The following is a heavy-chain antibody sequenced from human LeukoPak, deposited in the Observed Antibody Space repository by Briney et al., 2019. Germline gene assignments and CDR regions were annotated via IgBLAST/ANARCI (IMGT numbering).Heavy chain of an antibody. Sequence: PGGPLRLSCAASGFTFSNYGMHWVRQALGKGLEWVAVISYDGSNKYYADSVKGRFTISRDNSKNTLYLQMNSLRAEDTAVYYCAREDSSGPANWFDPWGQGTLVTVSS. CDR2: ISYDGSNK. CDR1: GFTFSNYG. CDR3: AREDSSGPANWFDP. D-gene: IGHD6-19*01. J-gene: IGHJ5*02. V-gene: IGHV3-30*19.